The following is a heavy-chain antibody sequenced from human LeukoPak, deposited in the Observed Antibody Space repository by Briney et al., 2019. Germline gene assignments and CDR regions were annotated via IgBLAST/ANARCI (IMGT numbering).Heavy chain of an antibody. CDR2: ISSSSSYI. Sequence: PGGSLRLSCAASGFTFSSYSMNWVRQAPGKGLEWVSSISSSSSYIYYAESVKGRFTISRDNSKNTLYLQMNSLRAEDTAVYYCAKDSTYYDILTGYYSLENYYGMDVWGQGTTVTVSS. V-gene: IGHV3-21*04. CDR3: AKDSTYYDILTGYYSLENYYGMDV. J-gene: IGHJ6*02. CDR1: GFTFSSYS. D-gene: IGHD3-9*01.